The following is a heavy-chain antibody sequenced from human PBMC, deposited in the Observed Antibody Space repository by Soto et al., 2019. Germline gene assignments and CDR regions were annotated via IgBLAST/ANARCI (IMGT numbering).Heavy chain of an antibody. CDR1: GFTFSDYG. V-gene: IGHV3-48*02. J-gene: IGHJ4*02. CDR2: ISSTTRNI. D-gene: IGHD2-8*01. CDR3: ARAALYGYDY. Sequence: GGSLRLSCAASGFTFSDYGMNWVRQAPGRGLEWVAYISSTTRNIYNADSVEGRFTISRDNAKNSLYLQMNRLRDEDTAVYYCARAALYGYDYWGQGTLVTVSS.